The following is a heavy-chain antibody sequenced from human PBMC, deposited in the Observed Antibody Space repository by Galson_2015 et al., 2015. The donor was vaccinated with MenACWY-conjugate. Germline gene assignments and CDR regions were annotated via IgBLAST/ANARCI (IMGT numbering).Heavy chain of an antibody. CDR1: GDSISSNTW. D-gene: IGHD2-2*01. Sequence: SETLSLTCAVSGDSISSNTWWSWVRQSPGKGLEWIGEIHHSGNTNYNPSLKSRVTISVDKSKNHFSLKLKSVTAADTAVYYCARQMCPTSCYVFEYWGQGTLVIVSS. V-gene: IGHV4-4*02. J-gene: IGHJ4*02. CDR2: IHHSGNT. CDR3: ARQMCPTSCYVFEY.